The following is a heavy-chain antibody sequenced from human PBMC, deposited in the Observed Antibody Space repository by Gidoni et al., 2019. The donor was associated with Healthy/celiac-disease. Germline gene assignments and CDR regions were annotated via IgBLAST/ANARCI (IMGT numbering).Heavy chain of an antibody. CDR3: VLYYYDSSGYYSEYFQH. V-gene: IGHV4-39*01. CDR1: GGSISSSSYY. J-gene: IGHJ1*01. Sequence: QLQLQESGPGLVKPSETLSLTCTVSGGSISSSSYYWGWIRQPPGKGLEWIGSIYYSGSTYYNPSLKSRVTISVDTSKNQFSLKLSSVTAADTSVYYCVLYYYDSSGYYSEYFQHWGQGTLVTVSS. CDR2: IYYSGST. D-gene: IGHD3-22*01.